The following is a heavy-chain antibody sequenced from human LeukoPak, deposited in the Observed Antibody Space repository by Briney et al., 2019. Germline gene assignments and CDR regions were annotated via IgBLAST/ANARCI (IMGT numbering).Heavy chain of an antibody. CDR2: ISSSGSTI. CDR1: GFTFSDYY. V-gene: IGHV3-11*04. J-gene: IGHJ4*02. Sequence: GGSLRLSCAASGFTFSDYYMSWIRQAPGKGLEWVSYISSSGSTIYYADSVKGRFTISRDNAENSLYLQMNSLRAEDTAVYYCARDLAYYDFWSGYYTGPSDYWGQGTLVTVSS. D-gene: IGHD3-3*01. CDR3: ARDLAYYDFWSGYYTGPSDY.